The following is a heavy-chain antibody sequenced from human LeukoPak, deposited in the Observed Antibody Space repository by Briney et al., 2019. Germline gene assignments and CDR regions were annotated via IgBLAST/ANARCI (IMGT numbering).Heavy chain of an antibody. Sequence: PGGSLRLSCAASGFTFSSYSMNWVRQAPGKGLEWVSSISSSSSYIYYADSVKGRFTNSRDNAKNSLYLQMNSLRAEDTAVYYCARDRGGSYYDAFDIWGQGTMVTVSS. J-gene: IGHJ3*02. V-gene: IGHV3-21*01. CDR2: ISSSSSYI. CDR3: ARDRGGSYYDAFDI. CDR1: GFTFSSYS. D-gene: IGHD1-26*01.